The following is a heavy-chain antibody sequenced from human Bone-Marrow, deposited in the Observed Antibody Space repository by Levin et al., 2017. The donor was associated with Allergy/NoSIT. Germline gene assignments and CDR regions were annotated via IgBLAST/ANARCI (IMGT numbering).Heavy chain of an antibody. CDR3: ARRIQLDTFDF. D-gene: IGHD5-24*01. J-gene: IGHJ4*01. Sequence: GGSLRLSCKTSGYSFNDYWIGWVRQRPGKGLDYMGLIYPGGSDIRYSPSFRGQVAISADRSTGTVYLQWKSLKASDTAIYYCARRIQLDTFDFWGRGTLVTVSS. CDR2: IYPGGSDI. CDR1: GYSFNDYW. V-gene: IGHV5-51*01.